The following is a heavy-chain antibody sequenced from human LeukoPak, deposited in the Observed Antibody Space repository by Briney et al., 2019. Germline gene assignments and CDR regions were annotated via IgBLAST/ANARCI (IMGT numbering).Heavy chain of an antibody. CDR3: ARAGDYYYDSSGYYQYFQH. D-gene: IGHD3-22*01. Sequence: SATLSLTCTVSGGSVTSSSYYWGWVRQPPGKGLEWIGGIYYSGSTYYNPSLKSRVTISVDMSKNQFSLKLSSVTAADTAVYYCARAGDYYYDSSGYYQYFQHWGQGTLVTVSS. CDR1: GGSVTSSSYY. J-gene: IGHJ1*01. V-gene: IGHV4-39*07. CDR2: IYYSGST.